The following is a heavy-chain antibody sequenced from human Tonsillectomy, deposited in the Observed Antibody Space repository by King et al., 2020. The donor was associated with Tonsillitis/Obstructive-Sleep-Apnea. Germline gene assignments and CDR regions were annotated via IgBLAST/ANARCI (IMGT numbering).Heavy chain of an antibody. J-gene: IGHJ4*02. V-gene: IGHV1-69*10. CDR1: GGIFSSYA. CDR2: IFPMFGIV. Sequence: QLVQSGAEVKKPGSSVKVSCKASGGIFSSYAINWVRQAPGQGLAWMGGIFPMFGIVNYAQKFQGRVTITADKSTSTAYMELRSLTSEDTAVYYCARPALPYILTGYYDYWGRGTLVTVSS. CDR3: ARPALPYILTGYYDY. D-gene: IGHD3-9*01.